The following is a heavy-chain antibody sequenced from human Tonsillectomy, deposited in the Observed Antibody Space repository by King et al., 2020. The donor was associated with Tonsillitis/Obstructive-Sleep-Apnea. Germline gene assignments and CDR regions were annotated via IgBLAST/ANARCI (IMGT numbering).Heavy chain of an antibody. Sequence: KLVQSGAEVKKPGASVKVSCKASGYTFTSYYMHWVRQAPGQGLEWMGIINPSGGSTSYEQKFQGRVTMTRDTSTSTVYMELSSLRCEDTAVYYCARAHYDFWSGLNWFDPWGQGTLVTVSS. V-gene: IGHV1-46*01. CDR3: ARAHYDFWSGLNWFDP. J-gene: IGHJ5*02. D-gene: IGHD3-3*01. CDR2: INPSGGST. CDR1: GYTFTSYY.